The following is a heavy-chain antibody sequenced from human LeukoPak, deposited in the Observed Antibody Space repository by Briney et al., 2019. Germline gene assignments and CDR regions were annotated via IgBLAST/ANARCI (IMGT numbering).Heavy chain of an antibody. Sequence: PGGSLRLSCAASGVTLSSYAMSWARQPPGKGLEWIGEINHSGSTNYNPSLKSRVTISIDTSKNQFSLKLNSVTAADTAVYFCARGGFRAAAGTALWYWGQGTLVTVSS. V-gene: IGHV4-34*01. CDR3: ARGGFRAAAGTALWY. CDR2: INHSGST. J-gene: IGHJ4*02. CDR1: GVTLSSYA. D-gene: IGHD6-13*01.